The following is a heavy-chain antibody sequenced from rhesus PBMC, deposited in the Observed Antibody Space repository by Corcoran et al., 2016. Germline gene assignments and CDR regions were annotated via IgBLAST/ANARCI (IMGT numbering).Heavy chain of an antibody. D-gene: IGHD6-37*01. Sequence: DVQLVESGGGLVKPGGSLRLSCVASGFTFSSYEMHWVRQAPGKGLEWVLVISESGVTIYYADSVKGRFTISRDNAKNSLFLQMNSLRAEDTAVYYCTRVGRWLAHTYFDYWGQGVLVTVSS. V-gene: IGHV3-100*02. CDR3: TRVGRWLAHTYFDY. CDR2: ISESGVTI. J-gene: IGHJ4*01. CDR1: GFTFSSYE.